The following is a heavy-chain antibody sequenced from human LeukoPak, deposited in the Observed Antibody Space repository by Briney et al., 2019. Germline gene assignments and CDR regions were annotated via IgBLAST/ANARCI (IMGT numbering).Heavy chain of an antibody. D-gene: IGHD3-16*02. CDR1: GFTFSSYA. CDR3: AKGNYDYVWGSYRESHFDY. Sequence: GGSLRLSCAASGFTFSSYAMSWVRQAPGKGLEWVSAISGGGGSTYYADSVKGRFTISRDNSKNTLYLQMNSLRAEDTAVYYCAKGNYDYVWGSYRESHFDYWGQGTLVTVSS. V-gene: IGHV3-23*01. CDR2: ISGGGGST. J-gene: IGHJ4*02.